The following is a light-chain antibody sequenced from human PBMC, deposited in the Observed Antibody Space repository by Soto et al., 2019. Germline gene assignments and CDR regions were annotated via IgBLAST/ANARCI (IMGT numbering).Light chain of an antibody. CDR1: QSVSSN. Sequence: EIVMTQSPATLSMSPGEIATLSCRASQSVSSNLACYQQKTGQAPRLLIYVESTRATGIPARLSGSGSGTEFTITISSLQSEDFAVYYCQKYNNGXPWTCGQWTKV. CDR2: VES. V-gene: IGKV3-15*01. CDR3: QKYNNGXPWT. J-gene: IGKJ1*01.